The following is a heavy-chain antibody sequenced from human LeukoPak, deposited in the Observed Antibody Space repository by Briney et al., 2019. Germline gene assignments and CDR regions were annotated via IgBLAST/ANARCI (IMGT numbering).Heavy chain of an antibody. J-gene: IGHJ4*02. D-gene: IGHD3-3*01. CDR3: ATEQGPITIFGVYFGY. CDR2: IYSDNT. CDR1: GFTVSSNS. Sequence: GGSLRLSCTVSGFTVSSNSMSWVRQAPGKGLEWVSFIYSDNTHYSDSVKGRFTISRDNSKNTLYLQMNSLKTEDTAVYYCATEQGPITIFGVYFGYWGQGTLVTVSS. V-gene: IGHV3-53*01.